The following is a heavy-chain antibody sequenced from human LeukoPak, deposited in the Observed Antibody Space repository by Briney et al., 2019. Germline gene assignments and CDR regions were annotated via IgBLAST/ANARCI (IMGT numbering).Heavy chain of an antibody. CDR1: GHTFSGYY. CDR3: AREEIAVAGNWFDP. Sequence: GASVKVSCKASGHTFSGYYMHWVRQAPGQGLEWMGWIKPNSGGTNFAQKFQGRVTMTRDTSISTAYMVLSRLRSDDTAVYYCAREEIAVAGNWFDPWGQGTLVTVSS. CDR2: IKPNSGGT. V-gene: IGHV1-2*02. J-gene: IGHJ5*02. D-gene: IGHD6-19*01.